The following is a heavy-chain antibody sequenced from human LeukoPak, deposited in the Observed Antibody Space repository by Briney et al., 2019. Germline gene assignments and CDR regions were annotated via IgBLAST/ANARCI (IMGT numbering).Heavy chain of an antibody. V-gene: IGHV3-7*01. Sequence: GGSLRLSCAASGFTFSASWMTWVRQAPGKGLEWVANIKDNGRGEYYVDSVKGRFTVSRDNAKNSVYLQMNSLRAEDTAVYYCARDIAPAGLFFDYWGQGTLVTVSS. CDR3: ARDIAPAGLFFDY. D-gene: IGHD6-13*01. CDR1: GFTFSASW. J-gene: IGHJ4*02. CDR2: IKDNGRGE.